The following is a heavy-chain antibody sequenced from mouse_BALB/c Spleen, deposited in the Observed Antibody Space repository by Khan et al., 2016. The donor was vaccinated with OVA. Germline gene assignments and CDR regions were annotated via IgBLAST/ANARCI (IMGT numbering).Heavy chain of an antibody. V-gene: IGHV3-2*02. CDR1: GYSITSDYA. D-gene: IGHD1-1*01. CDR2: ISYSGNT. J-gene: IGHJ2*01. CDR3: ARVYGGDFDY. Sequence: EVQLQESGPGLVKPSQSLSLTCTVTGYSITSDYAWNWIRQFPGNKLEWMGFISYSGNTKYNPSLQSRFSITRDTSKNQFFLHLNSVTIEDAATDYCARVYGGDFDYWGQGTTLTVSS.